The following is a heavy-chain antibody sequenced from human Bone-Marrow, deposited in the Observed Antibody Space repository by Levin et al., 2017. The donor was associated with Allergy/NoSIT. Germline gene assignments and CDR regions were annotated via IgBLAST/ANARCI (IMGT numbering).Heavy chain of an antibody. CDR1: AITFKNAW. D-gene: IGHD1-26*01. V-gene: IGHV3-15*05. J-gene: IGHJ4*02. Sequence: KTGGSLRLSCAASAITFKNAWMNWVRQAPGKGLEWVGRIKSLSDGGTADYSAPVKGRFTMSRDDSKGTLYLQMNSLKTEDTAVYYCHKVLKWEHTGDFDYWGQGTLVTVSS. CDR2: IKSLSDGGTA. CDR3: HKVLKWEHTGDFDY.